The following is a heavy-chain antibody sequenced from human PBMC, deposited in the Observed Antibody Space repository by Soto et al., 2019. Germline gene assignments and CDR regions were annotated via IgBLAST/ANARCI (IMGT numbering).Heavy chain of an antibody. Sequence: TSETLSLTCTVSGGSISSGGYYWSWIRQHPGKGLEWIGYIYYSGSTYYNPSLKSRVSISVDTSKNQFSLKLSSVTAADTAVYYCARLNWDGGYWGQGTLVTVSS. J-gene: IGHJ4*02. V-gene: IGHV4-31*03. D-gene: IGHD1-20*01. CDR2: IYYSGST. CDR1: GGSISSGGYY. CDR3: ARLNWDGGY.